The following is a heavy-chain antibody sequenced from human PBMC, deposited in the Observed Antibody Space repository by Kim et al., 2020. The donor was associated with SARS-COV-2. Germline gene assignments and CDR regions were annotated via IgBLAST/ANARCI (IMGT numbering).Heavy chain of an antibody. Sequence: VKGRFTISRDNANNTLYLQMNSLRVEDTAVYYCVRLLQSDNYAFSYWGQGTLVTVSS. CDR3: VRLLQSDNYAFSY. D-gene: IGHD2-2*01. J-gene: IGHJ4*02. V-gene: IGHV3-74*01.